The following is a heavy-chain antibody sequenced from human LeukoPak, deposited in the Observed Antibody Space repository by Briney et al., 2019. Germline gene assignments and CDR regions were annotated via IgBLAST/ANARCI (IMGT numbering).Heavy chain of an antibody. Sequence: KPGGSLRLSCAASGFTFSSYAMRCVRQAPGKGLEWVSAISGSGGSTYYADSVKGRFTISRDNSKNTLYLQMNSLRAEDTAVYYCAKQDYGTTTGYDYWGQGTLVTVSS. V-gene: IGHV3-23*01. D-gene: IGHD4-17*01. CDR1: GFTFSSYA. CDR2: ISGSGGST. J-gene: IGHJ4*02. CDR3: AKQDYGTTTGYDY.